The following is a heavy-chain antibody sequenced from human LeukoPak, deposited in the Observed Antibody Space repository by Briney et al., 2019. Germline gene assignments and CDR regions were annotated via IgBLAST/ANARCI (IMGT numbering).Heavy chain of an antibody. CDR1: GGSTSSYY. J-gene: IGHJ3*02. D-gene: IGHD3-22*01. CDR2: ISDSGTT. V-gene: IGHV4-59*08. Sequence: SETLSLTCTVSGGSTSSYYYNWVRQPPGKGQEWIAYISDSGTTNYNPSLKSRVTISVDTSKTQFSLRLSSVTAADTAVYFCARQSSSYDPFDIWGQGTMVTVSS. CDR3: ARQSSSYDPFDI.